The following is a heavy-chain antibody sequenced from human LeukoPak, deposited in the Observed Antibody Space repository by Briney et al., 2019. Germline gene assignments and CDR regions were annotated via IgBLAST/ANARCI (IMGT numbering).Heavy chain of an antibody. CDR1: GGSISSYY. Sequence: SETLSLTCTVSGGSISSYYWSWIRQPPGKGLEWIGYIYYSGSTNYNPSLKSRVTISVDTSKNQFSLKLSSVTAADTAVYYCARYSYGSGIDYWGQGTLVTVSS. CDR2: IYYSGST. CDR3: ARYSYGSGIDY. V-gene: IGHV4-59*01. J-gene: IGHJ4*02. D-gene: IGHD5-18*01.